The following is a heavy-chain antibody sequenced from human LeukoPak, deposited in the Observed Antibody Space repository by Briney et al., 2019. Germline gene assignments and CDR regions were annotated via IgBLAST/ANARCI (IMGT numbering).Heavy chain of an antibody. CDR2: IYYSGST. V-gene: IGHV4-39*02. J-gene: IGHJ3*02. CDR1: GGSISSSSYY. CDR3: ARDFYDILTGYYRPNAFDI. D-gene: IGHD3-9*01. Sequence: KPSETLSLTCTVSGGSISSSSYYWGWIRQPPGKGLEWIGSIYYSGSTYYNPSLKSRVTISVDTSKNQFSLKLSSVTAADTAVYYCARDFYDILTGYYRPNAFDIWGQGTMVTVSS.